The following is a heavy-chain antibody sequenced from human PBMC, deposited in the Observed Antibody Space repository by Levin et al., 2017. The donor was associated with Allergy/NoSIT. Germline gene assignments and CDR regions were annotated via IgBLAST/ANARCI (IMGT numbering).Heavy chain of an antibody. J-gene: IGHJ3*02. V-gene: IGHV3-13*01. Sequence: GESLKISCAASGFTFSSYDMHWVRQAPGKGLEWVSAIGPAADTYYPGSVKGRFTISRENAKNSLYLQMNSLRAGDTAVYYCARLRSGRHRGRQDDAFDSWGQGTMVTVSS. D-gene: IGHD6-19*01. CDR1: GFTFSSYD. CDR3: ARLRSGRHRGRQDDAFDS. CDR2: IGPAADT.